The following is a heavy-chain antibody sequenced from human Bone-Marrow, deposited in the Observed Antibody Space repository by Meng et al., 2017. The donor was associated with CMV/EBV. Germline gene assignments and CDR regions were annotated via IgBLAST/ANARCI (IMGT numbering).Heavy chain of an antibody. CDR3: ARRDSSGWYSLDS. Sequence: EVQVLESGGDLVQPGGSLRHPCAASGFIFSDFPMSWVRQAPGKGLQWVSSISGDSTGTYYADSVKGRFTISRDNSKDTLYLQMNSLRAEDTALYYCARRDSSGWYSLDSWGQGTLVTVSS. D-gene: IGHD6-19*01. CDR1: GFIFSDFP. CDR2: ISGDSTGT. J-gene: IGHJ4*02. V-gene: IGHV3-23*01.